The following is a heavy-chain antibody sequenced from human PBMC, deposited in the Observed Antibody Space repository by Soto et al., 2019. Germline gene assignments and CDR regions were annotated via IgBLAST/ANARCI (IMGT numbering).Heavy chain of an antibody. Sequence: SETLSLTCTVSGASISGFYWSWIRKSAGKGLEWIGRIYATGTTDYNPSLKSRVMMSVDTPKKQFSLKLRSVTAADTAVYYCVRDGTKTLRDWLDPWGQGISVTVSS. J-gene: IGHJ5*02. CDR1: GASISGFY. CDR2: IYATGTT. V-gene: IGHV4-4*07. D-gene: IGHD1-1*01. CDR3: VRDGTKTLRDWLDP.